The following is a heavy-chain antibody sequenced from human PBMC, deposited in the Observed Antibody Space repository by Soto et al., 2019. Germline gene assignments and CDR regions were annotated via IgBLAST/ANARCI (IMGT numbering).Heavy chain of an antibody. CDR3: GRWAAREELRLYGWFDP. D-gene: IGHD5-12*01. J-gene: IGHJ5*02. CDR1: GYTFTGYY. CDR2: INPNSGGT. Sequence: ASVKVSCKASGYTFTGYYMHWVRRAPGQGLEWMGWINPNSGGTNYAQKFQGWVTMTRDTSISTAYMELSRLRSDDTAVYYCGRWAAREELRLYGWFDPWGQGTLVTVSS. V-gene: IGHV1-2*04.